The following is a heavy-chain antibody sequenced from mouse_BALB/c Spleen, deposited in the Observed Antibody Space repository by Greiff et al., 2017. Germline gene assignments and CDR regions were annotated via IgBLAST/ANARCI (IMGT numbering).Heavy chain of an antibody. J-gene: IGHJ4*01. V-gene: IGHV5-6-3*01. CDR2: INSNGGST. D-gene: IGHD3-1*01. CDR1: GFTFSSYG. CDR3: ARGRGRYYAMDY. Sequence: EVQLMESGGGLVQPGGSLKLSCAASGFTFSSYGMSWVRQTPDKRLELVATINSNGGSTYYPDSVKGRFTISRDNAKNTLYLQMSSLKSEDTAMYYCARGRGRYYAMDYWGQGTSVTVSS.